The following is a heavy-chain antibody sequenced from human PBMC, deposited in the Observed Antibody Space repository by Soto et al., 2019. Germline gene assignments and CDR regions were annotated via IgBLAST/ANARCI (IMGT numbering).Heavy chain of an antibody. V-gene: IGHV4-31*03. CDR3: AREGSSGSYYDY. Sequence: QVQLQESGPGLVKPSQTLSLTCTVSGGSISSGGYYWSWIRQHPGKGLEWIGYFYYSGSTYYNPSLKSRVXLXVXXAKNQFSLKLSSVTAADTAVYYWAREGSSGSYYDYWGQGTLVTVSS. J-gene: IGHJ4*02. CDR1: GGSISSGGYY. CDR2: FYYSGST. D-gene: IGHD3-10*01.